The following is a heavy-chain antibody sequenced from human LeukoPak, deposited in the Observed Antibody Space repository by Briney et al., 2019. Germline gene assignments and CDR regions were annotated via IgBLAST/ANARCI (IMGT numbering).Heavy chain of an antibody. D-gene: IGHD6-13*01. V-gene: IGHV1-2*02. Sequence: ASVKVSCKASGYTFTGYYMHWVRQAPGQGLEWMGWINPNSGGTNYAQKFQGRVTMTRDTSISTAYMELSRLRSDDTAVYYCARDFRSSSWYLVAFDIWGQGTMVTVSS. J-gene: IGHJ3*02. CDR1: GYTFTGYY. CDR3: ARDFRSSSWYLVAFDI. CDR2: INPNSGGT.